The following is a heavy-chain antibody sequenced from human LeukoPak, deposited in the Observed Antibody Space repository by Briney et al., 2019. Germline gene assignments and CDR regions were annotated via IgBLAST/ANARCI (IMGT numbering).Heavy chain of an antibody. CDR2: IRYDGSNK. D-gene: IGHD3-22*01. Sequence: GGSLRLSCAASGFTFSSYWMSWVRQAPGKGLEWVAFIRYDGSNKYYADSVKGRFTISRDNSKNTLYLQMNSLGAEDTAVYYCAKLIYDSSGYIDYWGQGTLVTVSS. CDR1: GFTFSSYW. V-gene: IGHV3-30*02. J-gene: IGHJ4*02. CDR3: AKLIYDSSGYIDY.